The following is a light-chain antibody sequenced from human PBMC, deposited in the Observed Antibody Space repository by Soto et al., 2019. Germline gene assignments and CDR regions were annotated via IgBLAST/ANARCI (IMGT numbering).Light chain of an antibody. Sequence: DIVMTQSPLSLPVTPGEPASISCRSSQSLRHHNGYYYLDWYLQKPGQSPQVLIYLGSNRASGVPDRVSGSVSGTVFTLKISRLQAEDVGVYYCIQTLQAPYSFGQGTKLEIK. CDR1: QSLRHHNGYYY. J-gene: IGKJ2*01. CDR3: IQTLQAPYS. V-gene: IGKV2-28*01. CDR2: LGS.